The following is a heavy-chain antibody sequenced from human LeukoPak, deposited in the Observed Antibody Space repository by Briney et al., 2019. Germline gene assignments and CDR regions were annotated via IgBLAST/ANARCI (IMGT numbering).Heavy chain of an antibody. V-gene: IGHV3-53*01. CDR1: GFPVSGNY. CDR3: ARGPPACSTDCYGYLDY. Sequence: PGGSLRLSCAASGFPVSGNYMSWVRQAPGKELEWISLIYSGGDTYYPDSVRGRFTISRDNSKNTLYLQMNSLRAEDTAVYYCARGPPACSTDCYGYLDYWGQGTLVTVSS. J-gene: IGHJ4*02. CDR2: IYSGGDT. D-gene: IGHD2-2*01.